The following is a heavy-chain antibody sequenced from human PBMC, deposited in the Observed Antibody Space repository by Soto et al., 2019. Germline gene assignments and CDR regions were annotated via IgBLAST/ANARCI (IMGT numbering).Heavy chain of an antibody. CDR1: GYTFNTYN. CDR3: ARSSADDAFDI. V-gene: IGHV3-33*01. J-gene: IGHJ3*02. CDR2: IWNDGSNR. Sequence: HVQLVESGGGVVQPAGSLKLSCVTSGYTFNTYNMHWVRQAPGKGLEWVALIWNDGSNRQYADSVKGRFTISRDNSKNTVYLQMNSLRVEDTAVYFCARSSADDAFDIWGHGTMVTVSS.